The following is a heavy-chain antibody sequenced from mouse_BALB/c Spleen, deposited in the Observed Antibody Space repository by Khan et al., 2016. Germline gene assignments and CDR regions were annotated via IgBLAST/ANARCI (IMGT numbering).Heavy chain of an antibody. J-gene: IGHJ4*01. CDR3: ARRTMGYPMDY. D-gene: IGHD1-1*02. Sequence: QVQLKQSGAELVRPGVSVKISCKGSGYTFTDYAINWVKQSHAKSLEWIGMINSYYGDVNYNQKFKGKATMTVDKSSSTAYMELARLTSEDSAIYYCARRTMGYPMDYWGQGTSVTVSS. V-gene: IGHV1S137*01. CDR2: INSYYGDV. CDR1: GYTFTDYA.